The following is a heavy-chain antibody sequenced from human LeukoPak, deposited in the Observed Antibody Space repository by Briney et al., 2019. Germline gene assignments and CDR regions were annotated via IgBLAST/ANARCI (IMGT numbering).Heavy chain of an antibody. Sequence: GESLKISCKGSGYSFTSSWIGWVRQMPGKGLEWMGIIYPGDSDTRYRTSFQGQVTISAAKSISNAYLQWSSLNTSDTAMYYCARYTAHYYFDYWGQGTLVTVSS. D-gene: IGHD1-1*01. CDR3: ARYTAHYYFDY. CDR1: GYSFTSSW. J-gene: IGHJ4*02. V-gene: IGHV5-51*01. CDR2: IYPGDSDT.